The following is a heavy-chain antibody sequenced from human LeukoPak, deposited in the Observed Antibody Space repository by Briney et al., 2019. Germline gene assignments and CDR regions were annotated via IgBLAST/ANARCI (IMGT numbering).Heavy chain of an antibody. J-gene: IGHJ4*02. Sequence: GGSLRLSCAASGFTFRSHDMTWVRQAPGKGLEWVSSISSSSSYIYYGDSVKGRFTISRDNAKKSLYLQMNSLRAEDTAVYYCAKDREDYYDSSGYWDYWGQGTLVTVSS. D-gene: IGHD3-22*01. CDR2: ISSSSSYI. V-gene: IGHV3-21*04. CDR3: AKDREDYYDSSGYWDY. CDR1: GFTFRSHD.